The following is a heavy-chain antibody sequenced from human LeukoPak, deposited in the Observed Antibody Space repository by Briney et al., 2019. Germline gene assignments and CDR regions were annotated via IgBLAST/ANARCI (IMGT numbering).Heavy chain of an antibody. CDR1: GYTSTSYD. D-gene: IGHD5-12*01. Sequence: GTSETLSCKASGYTSTSYDINWVRHATPQGLDWMGWMNPNSGNTGYAQKFQGRVTMTRNTSISTAYMELSSLRSEDTAVYYCARGLRVNRFWFDPWGQGTLVTVSS. CDR2: MNPNSGNT. V-gene: IGHV1-8*01. CDR3: ARGLRVNRFWFDP. J-gene: IGHJ5*02.